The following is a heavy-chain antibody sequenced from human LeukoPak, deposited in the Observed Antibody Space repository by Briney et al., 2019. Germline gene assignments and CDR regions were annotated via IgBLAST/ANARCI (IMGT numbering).Heavy chain of an antibody. CDR2: INSDGSST. J-gene: IGHJ4*02. D-gene: IGHD3-9*01. CDR3: ARGGAEYYDILTGYYFGYYFDY. Sequence: GGSLRLSCAASGFTFSSYSMNWVRQAPGKGLVWVSRINSDGSSTSYADSVKGRFTISRDNAKNTLYLQMNSLRAEDTAVYYCARGGAEYYDILTGYYFGYYFDYWGQGTLVTVSS. CDR1: GFTFSSYS. V-gene: IGHV3-74*01.